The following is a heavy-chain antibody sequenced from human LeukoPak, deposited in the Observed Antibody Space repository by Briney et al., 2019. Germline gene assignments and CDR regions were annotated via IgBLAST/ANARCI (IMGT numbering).Heavy chain of an antibody. J-gene: IGHJ4*02. CDR1: RFTFSGYW. Sequence: GGSLRLSCAASRFTFSGYWMTWVRQAPGKGLEWVSVIYGGGSTSYADSVKGRFTISRDNFKNALFLQMNTLRAEDTAVYYCARDVSSGYYVFDYWGQGTLVTVSS. CDR2: IYGGGST. D-gene: IGHD3-22*01. V-gene: IGHV3-53*01. CDR3: ARDVSSGYYVFDY.